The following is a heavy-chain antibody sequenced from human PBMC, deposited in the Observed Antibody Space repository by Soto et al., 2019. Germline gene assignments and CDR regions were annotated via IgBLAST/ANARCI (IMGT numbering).Heavy chain of an antibody. Sequence: QVQLVQSGAEVKKPGASVKVSCKASGYTFTSYDINWVRQATGQGREWKGWMNPNSGNTGYAQKFQGRVTMTRKTSKSTAYMELSSLRSEDTAVYYCARAQYQLLWNGMDVWGQGTTVTVSS. CDR1: GYTFTSYD. CDR2: MNPNSGNT. J-gene: IGHJ6*02. CDR3: ARAQYQLLWNGMDV. V-gene: IGHV1-8*01. D-gene: IGHD2-2*01.